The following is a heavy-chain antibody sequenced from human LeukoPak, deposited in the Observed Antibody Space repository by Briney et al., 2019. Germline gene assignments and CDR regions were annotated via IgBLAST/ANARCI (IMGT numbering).Heavy chain of an antibody. CDR1: GGTFSSYA. V-gene: IGHV1-8*03. J-gene: IGHJ6*03. CDR3: ARGRMVGAYYYYYYMDV. D-gene: IGHD1-26*01. Sequence: GASVKVSCKASGGTFSSYAISWVRQATGQGLEWMGWMNPNSGNTGYAQKFQGRVTITRNTSISTAYMELSSLRSEDTAVYYCARGRMVGAYYYYYYMDVWGKGTTVTVSS. CDR2: MNPNSGNT.